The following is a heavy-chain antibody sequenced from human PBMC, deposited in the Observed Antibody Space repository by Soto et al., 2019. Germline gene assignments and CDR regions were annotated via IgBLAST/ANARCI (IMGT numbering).Heavy chain of an antibody. J-gene: IGHJ3*01. Sequence: GGSLRLSCAASGFTSSSYGMHWVRQAPGKGLEWVAVISYDGSNKFYVDSVKGRFTISRDDSKNTVYLLMSSLRSEDTAIYYCAKLEAYYYDNTGLDAFDLWGQGTMVTVSS. D-gene: IGHD3-22*01. V-gene: IGHV3-30*18. CDR1: GFTSSSYG. CDR2: ISYDGSNK. CDR3: AKLEAYYYDNTGLDAFDL.